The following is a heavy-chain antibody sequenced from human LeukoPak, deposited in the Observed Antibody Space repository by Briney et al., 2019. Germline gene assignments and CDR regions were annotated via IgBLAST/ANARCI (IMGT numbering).Heavy chain of an antibody. CDR3: ARDKGYGGVFDY. J-gene: IGHJ4*02. V-gene: IGHV3-7*01. D-gene: IGHD4-23*01. CDR1: GFTFSSYA. Sequence: GGSLRLSCAASGFTFSSYAMSWVRQAPGRGLEWVANIKEDGSEEYYADSVKGRFTISRDNAKNSLYLQMNSLRVEDTAVYYCARDKGYGGVFDYWGQGTLVAVSS. CDR2: IKEDGSEE.